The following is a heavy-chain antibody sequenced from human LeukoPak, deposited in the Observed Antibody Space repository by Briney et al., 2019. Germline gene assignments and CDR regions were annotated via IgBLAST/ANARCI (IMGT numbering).Heavy chain of an antibody. V-gene: IGHV7-4-1*02. D-gene: IGHD1-26*01. CDR1: GYTFTSYA. CDR3: ARAIDWEDESYLYYFDY. J-gene: IGHJ4*02. CDR2: INTNTGNP. Sequence: GASVKVSCKASGYTFTSYAMNWVRQAPGQGLEWMGGINTNTGNPTYAQGFTGRFVFSLDTSVSTVYLQISSLKAEDTAVYSCARAIDWEDESYLYYFDYWGQGTLVTVSS.